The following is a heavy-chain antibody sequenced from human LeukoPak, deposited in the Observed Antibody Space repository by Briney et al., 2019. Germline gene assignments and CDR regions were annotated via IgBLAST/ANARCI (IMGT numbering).Heavy chain of an antibody. CDR3: ARDKQLVQGGGVY. Sequence: GGSLRLSCAASGFNFGSYAMNWVRQAPGKGLEWVSSISSGSSFIYYADSVKGRFTISRDNAKNSLYLQMKSLRAEDTAVYYCARDKQLVQGGGVYWGQGTLVTVSS. CDR1: GFNFGSYA. D-gene: IGHD6-6*01. V-gene: IGHV3-21*01. J-gene: IGHJ4*02. CDR2: ISSGSSFI.